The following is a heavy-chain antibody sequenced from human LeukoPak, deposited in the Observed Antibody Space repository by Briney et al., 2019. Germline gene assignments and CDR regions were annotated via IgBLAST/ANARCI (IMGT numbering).Heavy chain of an antibody. Sequence: GASVKVSCKASGYTFTSYYMHWVRQAPGQGLEWMGIINPSGGSTSYAQKFQGRVTMTRDTSTSTVYMELSSLGSEDTAVYYCARDRRIVVVPAAIHYYYYYGMDVWGQGTTVTVSS. V-gene: IGHV1-46*01. J-gene: IGHJ6*02. CDR1: GYTFTSYY. CDR3: ARDRRIVVVPAAIHYYYYYGMDV. CDR2: INPSGGST. D-gene: IGHD2-2*02.